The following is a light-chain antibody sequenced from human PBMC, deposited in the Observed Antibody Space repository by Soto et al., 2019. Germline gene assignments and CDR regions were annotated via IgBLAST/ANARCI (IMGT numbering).Light chain of an antibody. CDR1: QSVSNY. CDR3: QQRSNWPRSFT. Sequence: EIVLTQSPATLSLSPGERATLSCRASQSVSNYLAWYQQKPGQAPRLLIYDASNRATGIPARFSGSGSGTDFTLTISSLEPEDFAVYYCQQRSNWPRSFTFGPGTKVDIK. CDR2: DAS. V-gene: IGKV3-11*01. J-gene: IGKJ3*01.